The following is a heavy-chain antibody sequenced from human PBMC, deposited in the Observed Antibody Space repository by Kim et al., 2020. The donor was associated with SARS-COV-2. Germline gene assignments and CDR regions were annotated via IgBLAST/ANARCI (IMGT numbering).Heavy chain of an antibody. CDR3: ARGVLITIFGVVREFDY. V-gene: IGHV4-59*01. CDR2: IYYSGRP. Sequence: SETLSLTCTVSGGSISSYYWSWIRQPPGKGLEWIGYIYYSGRPNYNPSLKSRVTISVDTSKNQFSLKLRSVTAADTAVYYGARGVLITIFGVVREFDYWG. CDR1: GGSISSYY. J-gene: IGHJ4*01. D-gene: IGHD3-3*01.